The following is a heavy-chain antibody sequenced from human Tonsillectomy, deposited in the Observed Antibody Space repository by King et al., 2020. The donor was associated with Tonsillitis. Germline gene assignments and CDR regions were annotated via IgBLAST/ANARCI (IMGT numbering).Heavy chain of an antibody. CDR2: IDPSDSYT. Sequence: QLVQSGGEVKKPGESLRISCKGSGYSFTSYCISWVRLMPGKGLEWMGRIDPSDSYTNYSPSFQGHVTISADKSISTAYLQWSSMKASDTAMYYCTRPTRTRSYSSSWYDEAFEYWVQGTLVIVSS. CDR3: TRPTRTRSYSSSWYDEAFEY. J-gene: IGHJ4*02. CDR1: GYSFTSYC. V-gene: IGHV5-10-1*01. D-gene: IGHD6-13*01.